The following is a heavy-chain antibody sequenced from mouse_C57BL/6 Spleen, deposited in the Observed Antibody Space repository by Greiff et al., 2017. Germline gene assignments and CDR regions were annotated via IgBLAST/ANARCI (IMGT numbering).Heavy chain of an antibody. V-gene: IGHV5-17*01. CDR3: ARSYEGYYNPIYYA. Sequence: DVKLQESGGGLVKPGGSLKLSCAASGFTFSDYGMHWVRQAPEKGLEWVAYISSGSSTLYYADTVKGRFTISRDNAKNTLFLQMPSLRSEDTAMYYCARSYEGYYNPIYYA. D-gene: IGHD2-3*01. J-gene: IGHJ4*01. CDR2: ISSGSSTL. CDR1: GFTFSDYG.